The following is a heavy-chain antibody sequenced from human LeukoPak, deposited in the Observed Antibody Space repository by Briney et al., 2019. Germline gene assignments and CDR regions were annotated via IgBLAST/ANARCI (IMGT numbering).Heavy chain of an antibody. CDR2: MQQDGSEK. V-gene: IGHV3-7*01. CDR1: GFTFSSYW. J-gene: IGHJ4*02. D-gene: IGHD2-8*01. Sequence: GGSLRLSCAASGFTFSSYWMSWVRQAPGKGLEWVANMQQDGSEKYYVDSVKSRFTISRDNAKNSLYLQMNSLRAEDTAVYYCARDNGRKDDYWGQGTLVTVSS. CDR3: ARDNGRKDDY.